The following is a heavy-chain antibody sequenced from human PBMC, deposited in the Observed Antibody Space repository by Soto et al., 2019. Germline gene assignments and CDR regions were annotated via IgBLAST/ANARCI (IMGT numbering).Heavy chain of an antibody. CDR2: IDNDGTGS. CDR3: SRGGFHHGFDV. J-gene: IGHJ3*01. V-gene: IGHV3-74*01. D-gene: IGHD2-15*01. Sequence: EVQLAESGGASVQPGGSLRLSCAASGFTFRSYWMHWVRQAPGKGLVWVARIDNDGTGSIYADSVRGRFTISRDNAYNTVYLHMTCLRADDTAVYYCSRGGFHHGFDVWGQGTMVTVSS. CDR1: GFTFRSYW.